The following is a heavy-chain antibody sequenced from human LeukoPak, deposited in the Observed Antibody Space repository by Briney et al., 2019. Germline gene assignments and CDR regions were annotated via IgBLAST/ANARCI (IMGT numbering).Heavy chain of an antibody. D-gene: IGHD3-10*01. Sequence: GGSLRLSCAASGFTFSTYSMNWVRQAPGKGLEWVSSISSSSSYIYYADSVKGRFTVSRDNSKNTLYLQMNSLRAEDTAVYYCAKDPPGSSEYWGQGTLVTVSS. CDR3: AKDPPGSSEY. CDR2: ISSSSSYI. CDR1: GFTFSTYS. J-gene: IGHJ4*02. V-gene: IGHV3-21*04.